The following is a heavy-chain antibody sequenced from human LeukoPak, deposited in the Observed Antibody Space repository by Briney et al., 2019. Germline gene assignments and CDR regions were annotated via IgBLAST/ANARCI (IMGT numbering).Heavy chain of an antibody. D-gene: IGHD4-11*01. Sequence: SETLSLTCTVSGGSINSTRYYWGWIRRPRGKGLEWIGSIYYSGDTHYNPSLRSRVTISVDTSKNQFSLRMHSMTAADTSFYYCATGSMTTRYYYYFHMDVWGPGTTVTVSS. J-gene: IGHJ6*03. CDR3: ATGSMTTRYYYYFHMDV. CDR2: IYYSGDT. CDR1: GGSINSTRYY. V-gene: IGHV4-39*01.